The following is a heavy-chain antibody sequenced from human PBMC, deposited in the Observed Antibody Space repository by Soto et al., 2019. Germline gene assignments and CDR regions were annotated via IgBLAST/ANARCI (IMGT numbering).Heavy chain of an antibody. CDR3: AHTPRIAAEYWYFDL. J-gene: IGHJ2*01. D-gene: IGHD6-13*01. V-gene: IGHV2-5*02. CDR2: IYWDDDK. CDR1: GFSLSTSGVG. Sequence: QITLKESGPTLVKPTQTLTLTCTFSGFSLSTSGVGVGWIRQPPGKALEWLALIYWDDDKRYSPSLKSRLTITTDTSKNQVVLTMTNMDPVDTATYYCAHTPRIAAEYWYFDLWGRGTLVTVSS.